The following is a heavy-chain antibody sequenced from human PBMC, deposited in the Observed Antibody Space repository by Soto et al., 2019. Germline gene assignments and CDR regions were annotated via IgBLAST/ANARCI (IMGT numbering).Heavy chain of an antibody. D-gene: IGHD7-27*01. CDR2: VYYSGTT. CDR1: GVSISDSGYY. CDR3: AREKVFITWGPPKNTWFDP. Sequence: QVQLHESGPGLVKPSQTLSLTCSVSGVSISDSGYYWNWIRQHPGKGLEWLGYVYYSGTTRYNPSLRSRLTISIDTSKYHFSLRLTSVTAADTAVYYCAREKVFITWGPPKNTWFDPWGQGTLVTVSS. J-gene: IGHJ5*02. V-gene: IGHV4-31*03.